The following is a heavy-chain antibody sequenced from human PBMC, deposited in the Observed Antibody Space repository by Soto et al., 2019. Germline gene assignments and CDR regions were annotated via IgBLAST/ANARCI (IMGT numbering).Heavy chain of an antibody. Sequence: ASVKVSCKASGYTFTGYGISWVRQAPGQGLEWMGWISAYNGNTNYAQKLQGRVTMTTDTSTSTAYMELRSLRSDDTAVYYCARVREVTIFGVVIRDFDYSGQGTLVTVSS. CDR1: GYTFTGYG. V-gene: IGHV1-18*01. D-gene: IGHD3-3*01. CDR2: ISAYNGNT. J-gene: IGHJ4*02. CDR3: ARVREVTIFGVVIRDFDY.